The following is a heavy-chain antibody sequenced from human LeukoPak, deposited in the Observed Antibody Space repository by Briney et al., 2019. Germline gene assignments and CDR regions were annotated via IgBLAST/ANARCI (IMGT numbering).Heavy chain of an antibody. CDR1: GFTFSDYW. J-gene: IGHJ6*02. CDR2: IKTDGRDT. V-gene: IGHV3-74*01. D-gene: IGHD3-10*01. Sequence: GGSLRLSCAASGFTFSDYWMHWVRQAPGKGQVWVSRIKTDGRDTYYADSVKGRFTISRDNSKNTLYLQMNSLRAEDTAVYYCAKDRGPMELLWFGEQSYTPDGMDVWGQGTTVTVSS. CDR3: AKDRGPMELLWFGEQSYTPDGMDV.